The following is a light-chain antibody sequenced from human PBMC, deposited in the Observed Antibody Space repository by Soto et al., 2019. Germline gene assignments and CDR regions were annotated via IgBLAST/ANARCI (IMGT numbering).Light chain of an antibody. Sequence: ETVLTQSPATLSLSPGERATLSCRASQSVRSYLAWYQQKPGQAPRLLIYDASNRATAVPARFSGSGSGTDFTLTISSLEPEDFAVYYCQQRSNWPPTFGQGTRLEIK. V-gene: IGKV3-11*01. CDR3: QQRSNWPPT. CDR2: DAS. CDR1: QSVRSY. J-gene: IGKJ5*01.